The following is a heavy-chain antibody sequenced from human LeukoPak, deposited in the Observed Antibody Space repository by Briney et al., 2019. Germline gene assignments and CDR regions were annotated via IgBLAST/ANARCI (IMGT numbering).Heavy chain of an antibody. Sequence: ASVKVSCKASGDTFTGYYMHWVRQAPGQGLEWMGWINPNSGGTNYAQKFQGRVTMTRDTSISTAYMELSRLRSDDTAVYYCARDVSSTSTRNAWGPTGDYWGQGTLVTVSS. J-gene: IGHJ4*02. CDR2: INPNSGGT. CDR3: ARDVSSTSTRNAWGPTGDY. D-gene: IGHD2-2*01. V-gene: IGHV1-2*02. CDR1: GDTFTGYY.